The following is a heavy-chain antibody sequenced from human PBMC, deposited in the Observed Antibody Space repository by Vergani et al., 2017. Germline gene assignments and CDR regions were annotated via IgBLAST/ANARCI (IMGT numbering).Heavy chain of an antibody. CDR1: GFTFSSYW. D-gene: IGHD3-3*01. V-gene: IGHV3-7*01. J-gene: IGHJ5*02. CDR3: ARGGDYDFWSGLPDNNWFDP. Sequence: EVQLVESGGGLVQPGGSLRLSCAASGFTFSSYWMSWVRQAPGKGLEWVANIKQDGSEKYYVDSVKGRFTISRDNAKNSLYLQMNSLRAEDTAVYYCARGGDYDFWSGLPDNNWFDPWGQGTLVTVSS. CDR2: IKQDGSEK.